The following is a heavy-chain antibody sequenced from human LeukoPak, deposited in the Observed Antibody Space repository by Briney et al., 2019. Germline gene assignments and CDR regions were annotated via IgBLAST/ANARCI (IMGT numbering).Heavy chain of an antibody. CDR2: IYYSGNT. CDR1: GGSINSYY. CDR3: ARDRDSSGLRDFDL. D-gene: IGHD3-22*01. Sequence: PSETLSLTCTVAGGSINSYYWSWIRHPPGKGLEWIGYIYYSGNTNYNPSLKSRVYISIDTSKNQLSLQLSSVTAADTAVYYCARDRDSSGLRDFDLWGRGTLVTVSA. V-gene: IGHV4-59*01. J-gene: IGHJ2*01.